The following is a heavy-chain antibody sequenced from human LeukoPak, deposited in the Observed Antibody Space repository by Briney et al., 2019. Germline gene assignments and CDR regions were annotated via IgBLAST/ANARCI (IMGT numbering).Heavy chain of an antibody. V-gene: IGHV1-8*01. CDR2: MNPHSGDT. D-gene: IGHD6-13*01. CDR3: ARGPDTSSWTAEYFQH. J-gene: IGHJ1*01. Sequence: ASVKVSCKASGYSFSNYDINWVRLRQATGQGPEWMGWMNPHSGDTGSPQRFRGRVSMTWDTSISTAYRELSGLTSDDTAVYYCARGPDTSSWTAEYFQHWGQGTLVTVSS. CDR1: GYSFSNYD.